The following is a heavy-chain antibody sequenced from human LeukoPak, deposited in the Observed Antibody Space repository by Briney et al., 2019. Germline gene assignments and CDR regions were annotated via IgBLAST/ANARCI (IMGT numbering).Heavy chain of an antibody. Sequence: GGSLRLSCAASGFTFSSYSMNWVRQAPGKGLEWVSYISSSSTNIYYADSVKGRFTISRDNAKNSLCLQMNSLRAEDTAVYYCARRSSGSPPYYFDYWGQGTLVTVSS. CDR3: ARRSSGSPPYYFDY. CDR2: ISSSSTNI. V-gene: IGHV3-48*01. J-gene: IGHJ4*02. D-gene: IGHD1-26*01. CDR1: GFTFSSYS.